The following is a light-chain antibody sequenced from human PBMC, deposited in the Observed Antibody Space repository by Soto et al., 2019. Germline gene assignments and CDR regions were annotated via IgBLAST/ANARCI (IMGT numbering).Light chain of an antibody. CDR3: SSYAGSNNLI. J-gene: IGLJ2*01. V-gene: IGLV2-8*01. CDR2: EVS. Sequence: QSALTQPPSASGSPGQSVTISCTGTNSDVGAYNFVSWYQQHPGKAPKLMIYEVSKRLSGVVDRFSGSKSGSTASLTVSGLQAEDEADYYCSSYAGSNNLIFGGGTKLTVL. CDR1: NSDVGAYNF.